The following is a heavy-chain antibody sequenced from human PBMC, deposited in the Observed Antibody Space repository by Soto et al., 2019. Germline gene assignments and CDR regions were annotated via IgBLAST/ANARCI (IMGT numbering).Heavy chain of an antibody. CDR2: IYYSGST. V-gene: IGHV4-30-4*01. CDR3: ARGGVVINTFDY. J-gene: IGHJ4*02. Sequence: SETLSLTCTVSGGSISSGDYYWSWIRQPPGKGLEWIGYIYYSGSTYYNPSLKSRVTISVDTSKNQFSLKLSSVTAADTAMYYCARGGVVINTFDYWGQGTLVTVSS. D-gene: IGHD3-3*01. CDR1: GGSISSGDYY.